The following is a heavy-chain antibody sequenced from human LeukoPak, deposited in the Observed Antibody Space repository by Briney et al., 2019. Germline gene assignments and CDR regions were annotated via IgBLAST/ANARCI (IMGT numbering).Heavy chain of an antibody. CDR3: ARATSGSRDGYNWRFDY. CDR1: GFTLSSYW. Sequence: GGSLRLSCAASGFTLSSYWMSWVRQAPGKGLEWVANIKEDGGEKYYVDSVKGRFTISRDNARNSLYLQMNSLRVEDTAVYYCARATSGSRDGYNWRFDYWGQGTLVTVSS. V-gene: IGHV3-7*01. CDR2: IKEDGGEK. D-gene: IGHD5-24*01. J-gene: IGHJ4*02.